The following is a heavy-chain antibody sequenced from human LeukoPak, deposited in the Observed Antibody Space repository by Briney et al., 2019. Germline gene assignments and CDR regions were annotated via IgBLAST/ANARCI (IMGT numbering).Heavy chain of an antibody. D-gene: IGHD4-4*01. V-gene: IGHV1-2*02. Sequence: GASVKVSCKASGYTFTGYYMHWVRQAPGQGLEWMGWINPNSGGTNYAQKFQGRVTMTRDTSISTAYMELSRLRSDDTAVYYCARVQFRTTLTPFGYWGQGTLVTVSS. CDR2: INPNSGGT. J-gene: IGHJ4*02. CDR3: ARVQFRTTLTPFGY. CDR1: GYTFTGYY.